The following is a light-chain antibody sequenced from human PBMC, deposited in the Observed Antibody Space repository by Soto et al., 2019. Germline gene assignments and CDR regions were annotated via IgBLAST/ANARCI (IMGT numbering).Light chain of an antibody. CDR3: MQALQTPWT. Sequence: DIVMTHSPLSLPVTPGERASISCRCSRSLLHSNGYNYLDWYLQKPGQSPQLLIYLGSNRASGVPDRFSGSGSGTDFTLKISRVEAEDVGVYYCMQALQTPWTFGQGTKVDI. V-gene: IGKV2-28*01. CDR1: RSLLHSNGYNY. J-gene: IGKJ1*01. CDR2: LGS.